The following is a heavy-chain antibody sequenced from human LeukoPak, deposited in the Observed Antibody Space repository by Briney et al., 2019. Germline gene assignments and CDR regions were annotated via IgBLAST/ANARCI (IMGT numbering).Heavy chain of an antibody. D-gene: IGHD1-1*01. Sequence: GGPLRLSCAASGFTFSYYTMSWVRQAPGKGLEWVSSISSTGSSIYYADSVKGQFTISRDNAKNSLYLQMSSLRVEDTAVYYCARDDVAWNDVHWFDPWGQGTQVTVSS. CDR1: GFTFSYYT. CDR3: ARDDVAWNDVHWFDP. J-gene: IGHJ5*02. V-gene: IGHV3-21*01. CDR2: ISSTGSSI.